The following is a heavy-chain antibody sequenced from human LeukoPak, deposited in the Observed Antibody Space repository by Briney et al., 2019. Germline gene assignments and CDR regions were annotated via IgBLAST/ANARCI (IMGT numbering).Heavy chain of an antibody. D-gene: IGHD5-12*01. CDR3: VRAEGGGYARY. CDR1: GASISNYY. J-gene: IGHJ4*02. CDR2: MYNSGST. Sequence: SETLSLTCTVSGASISNYYWSWIRQPAGKGLEWIGRMYNSGSTIYNPSLQSRVTMSLDTSSNHFSLNLISVTAADTAVYYCVRAEGGGYARYWGRGTLVTVSS. V-gene: IGHV4-4*07.